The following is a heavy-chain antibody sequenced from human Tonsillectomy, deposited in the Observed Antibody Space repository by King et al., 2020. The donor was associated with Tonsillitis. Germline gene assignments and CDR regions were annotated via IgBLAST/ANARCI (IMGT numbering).Heavy chain of an antibody. V-gene: IGHV3-30*02. J-gene: IGHJ3*02. CDR2: IRYDGSNQ. CDR3: AKQPPRGGAFNI. D-gene: IGHD1-14*01. CDR1: GFTFSSYG. Sequence: VQLVESGGGVVQPGGSLRLSCAASGFTFSSYGMHWVRQAPGKGLEWVAFIRYDGSNQYYADSVKGRFTISRETSKNTLYLQMNSLRAEDTAVFYCAKQPPRGGAFNIWGQGTMVTVSS.